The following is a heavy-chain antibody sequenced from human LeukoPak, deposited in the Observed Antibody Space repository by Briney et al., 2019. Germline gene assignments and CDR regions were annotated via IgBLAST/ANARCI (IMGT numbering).Heavy chain of an antibody. D-gene: IGHD4-17*01. V-gene: IGHV3-21*01. CDR2: ISSSSSYI. CDR1: GFTLSSYS. Sequence: PGGSLRLSCAASGFTLSSYSMNWVRQAPGKGLEWVSSISSSSSYIYYADSVKGRFTISRDNAKNSLYLQMNSLRAEDTAVYYCAREFTYGDYVDYWGQGTLVTVSS. CDR3: AREFTYGDYVDY. J-gene: IGHJ4*02.